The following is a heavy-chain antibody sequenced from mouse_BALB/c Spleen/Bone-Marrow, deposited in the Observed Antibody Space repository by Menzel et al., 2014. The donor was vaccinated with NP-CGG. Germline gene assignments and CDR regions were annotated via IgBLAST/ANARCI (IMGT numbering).Heavy chain of an antibody. CDR3: SRGRRDALDY. V-gene: IGHV1S81*02. J-gene: IGHJ4*01. CDR1: GYPFPSYS. Sequence: VQLQQSGAELAKPGASVKLSCKASGYPFPSYSMYWVKQRPGQGLEWFGEINPSNGGTNLNEKFKNKATLTVDKSSSTAYMQLSSLTSEDSAVYYCSRGRRDALDYWGQGTSVTVSS. CDR2: INPSNGGT.